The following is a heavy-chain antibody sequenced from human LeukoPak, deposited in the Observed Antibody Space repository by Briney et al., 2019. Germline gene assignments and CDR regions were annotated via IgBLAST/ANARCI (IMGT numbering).Heavy chain of an antibody. V-gene: IGHV5-51*01. J-gene: IGHJ4*02. CDR2: IYPGDSDT. Sequence: GESLKISFKGSGYSFTSYWIGWVRPMPGKGLEWMGIIYPGDSDTRYSPSFQGQVTISADKSISTAYLQWSSLKASDTAMYYCARHFEEVITTVDYFDYWGQGTLVTVSS. CDR3: ARHFEEVITTVDYFDY. CDR1: GYSFTSYW. D-gene: IGHD3-22*01.